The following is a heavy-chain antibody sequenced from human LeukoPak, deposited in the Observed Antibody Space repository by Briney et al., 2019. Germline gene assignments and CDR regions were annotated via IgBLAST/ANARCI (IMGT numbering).Heavy chain of an antibody. CDR1: GYTFTSYG. Sequence: ASVKVSCKASGYTFTSYGISWVRQAPGQGLEWMGWISSYNGNTSYAQKLQGRVTMTTDPSTSTASMELRSLRSDDTAVYYCARDVVEMATIPMGYYYYYYGMDVWGQGTTVTVSS. CDR2: ISSYNGNT. J-gene: IGHJ6*02. D-gene: IGHD5-24*01. CDR3: ARDVVEMATIPMGYYYYYYGMDV. V-gene: IGHV1-18*01.